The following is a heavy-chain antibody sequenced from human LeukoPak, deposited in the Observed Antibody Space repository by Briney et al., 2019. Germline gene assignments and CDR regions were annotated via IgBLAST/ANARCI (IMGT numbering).Heavy chain of an antibody. V-gene: IGHV4-4*07. D-gene: IGHD6-13*01. CDR1: GYSISSYF. CDR2: IYTSRFT. J-gene: IGHJ4*02. CDR3: AGEEAAAGRSIDY. Sequence: SETLPLTCSVPGYSISSYFWTWIRQPAAKGQEWVGHIYTSRFTTYNPSLMSRLTISVNTANNQLALKLSAVSAPDPAVQYWAGEEAAAGRSIDYWGQGTLVTVSS.